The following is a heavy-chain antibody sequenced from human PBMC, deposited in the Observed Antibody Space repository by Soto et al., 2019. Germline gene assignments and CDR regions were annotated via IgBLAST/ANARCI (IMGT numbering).Heavy chain of an antibody. CDR3: ARLLDGLHFDY. CDR1: GGSISSSSYY. V-gene: IGHV4-39*01. CDR2: IYYSGST. J-gene: IGHJ4*02. Sequence: SETLSLTCTVSGGSISSSSYYWGWIRQPPGKGLEWIGSIYYSGSTYYNPSLKSRVTISIDTSKNQFSLKLSSLTAADTAVYYCARLLDGLHFDYWGQGTLVTVSS. D-gene: IGHD3-9*01.